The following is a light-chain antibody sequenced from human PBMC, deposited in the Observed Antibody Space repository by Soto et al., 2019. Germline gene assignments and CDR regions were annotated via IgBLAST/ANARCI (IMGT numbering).Light chain of an antibody. J-gene: IGKJ1*01. CDR2: GAS. V-gene: IGKV3-20*01. CDR1: QSVSGDY. CDR3: QQYGSSWT. Sequence: EIALTQSPGTLSLSPGERATLSCRAIQSVSGDYLAWYQSKPGQAPRLLIHGASNRATGIPDRFSGSGSGTDFPLTISRLDPEDFAVYYCQQYGSSWTFGQGTKVDIK.